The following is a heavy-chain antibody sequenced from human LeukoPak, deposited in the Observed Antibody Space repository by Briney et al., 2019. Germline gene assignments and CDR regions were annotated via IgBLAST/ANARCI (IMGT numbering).Heavy chain of an antibody. V-gene: IGHV5-51*01. CDR2: IYPGDSDT. D-gene: IGHD5-24*01. CDR1: GYSFTNYW. CDR3: ARLSGMSTITAPFDY. J-gene: IGHJ4*02. Sequence: GESLKISCKGSGYSFTNYWIAWVRQMPGKGLEWMGIIYPGDSDTRYSPSFQGQVTISADKSIGTAYLQWSSLRASDTAMYYCARLSGMSTITAPFDYWGQATLVTVSS.